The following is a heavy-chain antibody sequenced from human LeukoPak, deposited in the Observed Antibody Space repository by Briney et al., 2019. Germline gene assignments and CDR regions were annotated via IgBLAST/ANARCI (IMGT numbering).Heavy chain of an antibody. J-gene: IGHJ4*02. CDR1: GGSISSGGYY. V-gene: IGHV4-31*11. CDR3: ARGTGVYYDSSGYLF. CDR2: IYYSGST. D-gene: IGHD3-22*01. Sequence: PSETLSLTCAVSGGSISSGGYYWSWIRQHPGKGLEWIGYIYYSGSTYYNPSLESRVTISVDTSKNQFSLKLSSVTAADTAVYYCARGTGVYYDSSGYLFWGQGTLVTVSS.